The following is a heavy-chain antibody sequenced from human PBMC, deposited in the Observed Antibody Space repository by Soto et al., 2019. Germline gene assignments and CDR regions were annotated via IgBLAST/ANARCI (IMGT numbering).Heavy chain of an antibody. CDR3: ARDIRASSSWYNYYYYYGMDV. J-gene: IGHJ6*02. Sequence: GGSLRLSCAASGFTFSSYAMHWVRQAPGKGLEWVAVISYDGSNKYYADSVKGRFTISRDNSKNTLYLQMNSLRAEDTAVYYCARDIRASSSWYNYYYYYGMDVWGQGTTVTVS. CDR2: ISYDGSNK. D-gene: IGHD6-13*01. V-gene: IGHV3-30-3*01. CDR1: GFTFSSYA.